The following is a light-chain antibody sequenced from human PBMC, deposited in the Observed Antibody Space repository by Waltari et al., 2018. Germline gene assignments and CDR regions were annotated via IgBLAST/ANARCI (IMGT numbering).Light chain of an antibody. CDR1: GSGGS. CDR2: EVS. V-gene: IGLV2-8*01. J-gene: IGLJ1*01. Sequence: QSALTQPPSASGSPGQSVTIPCTGTGSGGSVSWYQQLPGKAPKLLIYEVSKRPSGVPDRFSGSTSGNTASLTVSGLQAEDEGDYYCSSDAVSNNFYDFGSGTKVTVL. CDR3: SSDAVSNNFYD.